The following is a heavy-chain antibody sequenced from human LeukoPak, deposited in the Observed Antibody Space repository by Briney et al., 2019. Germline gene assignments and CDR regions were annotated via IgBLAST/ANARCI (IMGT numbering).Heavy chain of an antibody. CDR1: GFTFDDYA. CDR3: ARAVAVAGTNPFDY. CDR2: ISWNSGGI. J-gene: IGHJ4*02. V-gene: IGHV3-9*01. Sequence: GGSLRLSCAASGFTFDDYAMHWVRQAPGKGLEWVSGISWNSGGIGYADSVKGRFTISRDNAKKSLYLQMNSLRTGDTALYYCARAVAVAGTNPFDYWGQGTLVTVSS. D-gene: IGHD6-19*01.